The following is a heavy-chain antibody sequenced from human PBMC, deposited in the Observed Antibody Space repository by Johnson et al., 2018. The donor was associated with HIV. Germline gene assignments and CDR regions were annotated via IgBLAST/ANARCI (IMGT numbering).Heavy chain of an antibody. CDR1: GFTFSDYY. V-gene: IGHV3-11*04. J-gene: IGHJ3*02. CDR3: ARALKRIAAADDAFDI. D-gene: IGHD6-13*01. CDR2: ISSSGSTI. Sequence: LSCAASGFTFSDYYMSWIRQAPGKGLEWVSYISSSGSTIYYADSVKGRFTISRDNAKNSLYLQMNSLRAEDTAVYYCARALKRIAAADDAFDIWGQGTMVTVSS.